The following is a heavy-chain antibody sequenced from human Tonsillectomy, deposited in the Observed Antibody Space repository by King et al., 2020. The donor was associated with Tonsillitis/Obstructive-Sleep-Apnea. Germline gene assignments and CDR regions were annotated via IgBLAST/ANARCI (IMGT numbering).Heavy chain of an antibody. CDR2: INHSGST. CDR1: GGSFSGYY. V-gene: IGHV4-34*01. J-gene: IGHJ6*03. D-gene: IGHD2-2*01. Sequence: VQLPQWGAGLLKPSENLSLTCAVYGGSFSGYYWSWIRQPPGKGLEWIGEINHSGSTNYNPSLKSRVTISVDTSKNQFSLKLSSVTAADTAVYYCARGEVVVVPAARYYYYYMDVWGKGTTVTVSS. CDR3: ARGEVVVVPAARYYYYYMDV.